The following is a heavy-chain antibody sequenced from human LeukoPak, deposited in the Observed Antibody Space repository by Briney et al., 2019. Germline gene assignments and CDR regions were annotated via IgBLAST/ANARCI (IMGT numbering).Heavy chain of an antibody. Sequence: SETLSLTCAVSGGSISSGGYSWSWIRQPPGKGLEWIGYIYYSGSTYYNPSLKSRVTISVDTSKNQFSLKLSSVTAADTAVYYCARESLTRDYYDSDAFDIWGQGTMVTVSS. D-gene: IGHD3-22*01. CDR2: IYYSGST. CDR3: ARESLTRDYYDSDAFDI. V-gene: IGHV4-30-4*07. J-gene: IGHJ3*02. CDR1: GGSISSGGYS.